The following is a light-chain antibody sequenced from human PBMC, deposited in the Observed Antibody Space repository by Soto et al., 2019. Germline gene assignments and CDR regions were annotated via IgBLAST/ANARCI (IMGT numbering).Light chain of an antibody. CDR3: RQHNSFPIT. CDR2: AAS. CDR1: QGISSY. Sequence: DIQMTQSPYAMSASVGERVNITFRASQGISSYLVWYQQKAGTAPKSLIYAASTLQTGVPSRFSGRRSGTEFTLTISSLQPEDSATYYCRQHNSFPITFGQGTRLEIK. J-gene: IGKJ5*01. V-gene: IGKV1-17*03.